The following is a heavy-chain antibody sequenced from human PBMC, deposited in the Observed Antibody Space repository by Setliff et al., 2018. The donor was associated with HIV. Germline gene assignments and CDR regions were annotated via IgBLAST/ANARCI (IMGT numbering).Heavy chain of an antibody. V-gene: IGHV1-69*04. Sequence: VASVKVSCKASGGTFSAYAVNWVRQAPGQGLEWMGRIISILGTPNYSHKFQGRATITADKSTTTTYMELSSLRSDDTAIYYCARDFHVLGHCSADSCPYDASDVWGQGTMVTVSS. CDR3: ARDFHVLGHCSADSCPYDASDV. CDR1: GGTFSAYA. D-gene: IGHD2-8*01. CDR2: IISILGTP. J-gene: IGHJ3*01.